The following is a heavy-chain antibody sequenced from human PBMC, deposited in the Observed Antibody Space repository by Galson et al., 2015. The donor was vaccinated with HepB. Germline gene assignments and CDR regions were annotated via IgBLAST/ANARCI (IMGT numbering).Heavy chain of an antibody. J-gene: IGHJ6*02. D-gene: IGHD3-10*01. CDR2: ISAYNGNT. CDR1: GGTFSSYG. CDR3: AGAGRDGSGSYSVGYYYYGMDV. V-gene: IGHV1-18*01. Sequence: SVKVSCKASGGTFSSYGISWVRQAPGQGLEWMGWISAYNGNTNYAQKLQGRVTMTTDTSTSTAYMELRSLRSDDTAVYYCAGAGRDGSGSYSVGYYYYGMDVWGQGTTVTVSS.